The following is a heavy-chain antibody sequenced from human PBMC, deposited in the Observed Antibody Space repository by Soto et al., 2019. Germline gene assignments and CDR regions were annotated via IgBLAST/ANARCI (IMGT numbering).Heavy chain of an antibody. J-gene: IGHJ4*02. CDR1: GYTFTSYG. Sequence: QVQLVQSGAEVKKPGASVKVSCKASGYTFTSYGISWVRQAPGQGLEWMGWISAYNGNTNYAQKLQGRVTMTTDTSTSTAYMALRSLRSDDTAVYYCAIMYYDFWSGYDFDYWGQGTLVTVSS. D-gene: IGHD3-3*01. V-gene: IGHV1-18*01. CDR2: ISAYNGNT. CDR3: AIMYYDFWSGYDFDY.